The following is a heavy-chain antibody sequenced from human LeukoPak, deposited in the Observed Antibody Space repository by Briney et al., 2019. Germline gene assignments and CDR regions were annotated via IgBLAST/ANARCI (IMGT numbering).Heavy chain of an antibody. J-gene: IGHJ5*02. Sequence: SETLSLTCAVYGGSLNGHYWSWIRQPPGKGLEWIGEINHSGSTNYNPSLKSRVTISVDTSKNQFSLKLSSVTAADTAVYYCARWTPELRYFDWSKNWFDPWGQGTLVTVSS. CDR3: ARWTPELRYFDWSKNWFDP. CDR2: INHSGST. CDR1: GGSLNGHY. D-gene: IGHD3-9*01. V-gene: IGHV4-34*01.